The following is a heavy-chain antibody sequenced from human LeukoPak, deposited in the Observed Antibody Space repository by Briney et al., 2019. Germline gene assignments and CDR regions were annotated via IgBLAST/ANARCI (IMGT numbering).Heavy chain of an antibody. Sequence: SETLSLTCVVSGYSISSGYEWAWIRPSPGKGREGIGIIYYSGRAHYNPSLKRRVTISVETSKNQFSLNLYSVTAADTAVYYCARDPRWLTPDCTSTSCYENYFDPWGQGTLVTVSS. V-gene: IGHV4-38-2*02. J-gene: IGHJ5*02. D-gene: IGHD2-2*01. CDR2: IYYSGRA. CDR3: ARDPRWLTPDCTSTSCYENYFDP. CDR1: GYSISSGYE.